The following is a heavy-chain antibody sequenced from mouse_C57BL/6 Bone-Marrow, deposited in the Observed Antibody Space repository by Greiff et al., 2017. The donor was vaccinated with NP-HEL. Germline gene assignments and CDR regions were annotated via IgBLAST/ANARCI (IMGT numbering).Heavy chain of an antibody. J-gene: IGHJ2*01. CDR1: VFTFSDYG. V-gene: IGHV5-17*01. D-gene: IGHD2-4*01. CDR2: ISSGSSTI. Sequence: EVMLVESGGGLGKPGGSLQLSCAASVFTFSDYGMHWVRQAPEKGLEWVAYISSGSSTIYYADTVKGRFTISRDNAKNTLFLQMTSLRSEDTAMYYCAIYYDYEGDYWGQGTTLTVSS. CDR3: AIYYDYEGDY.